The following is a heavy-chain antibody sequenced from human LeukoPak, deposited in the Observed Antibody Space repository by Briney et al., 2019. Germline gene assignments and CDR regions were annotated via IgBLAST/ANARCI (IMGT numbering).Heavy chain of an antibody. CDR3: ARVTYDYVWGSYRYPHVKFDY. CDR2: INTNTGNP. Sequence: ASVKVSCKASGGTFTSYAMNWVRQAPGQGLEWMGWINTNTGNPTYAQGFTGRFVFSLDTSVSTAYLQISSLKAEDTAVYYCARVTYDYVWGSYRYPHVKFDYWGQGTLVTVSS. J-gene: IGHJ4*02. V-gene: IGHV7-4-1*02. D-gene: IGHD3-16*02. CDR1: GGTFTSYA.